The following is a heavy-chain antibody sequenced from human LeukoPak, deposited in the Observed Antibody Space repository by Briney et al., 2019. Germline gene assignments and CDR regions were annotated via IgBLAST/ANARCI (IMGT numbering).Heavy chain of an antibody. J-gene: IGHJ4*02. CDR1: GFTFSNYW. CDR3: ATSDSGPEN. CDR2: IRADGGEK. D-gene: IGHD2-15*01. V-gene: IGHV3-7*01. Sequence: GGSLRLSCATSGFTFSNYWMNWVRQAPGGGLEWVAIIRADGGEKHYVDSVRGRFTVSRDNAKNSLYLQMISLRAEDTAVYYCATSDSGPENWGQGTLVTVSS.